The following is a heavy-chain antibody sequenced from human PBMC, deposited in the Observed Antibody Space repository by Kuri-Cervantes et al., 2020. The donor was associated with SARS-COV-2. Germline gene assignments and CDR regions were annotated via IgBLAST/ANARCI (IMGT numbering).Heavy chain of an antibody. V-gene: IGHV4-34*08. D-gene: IGHD4-17*01. J-gene: IGHJ4*02. CDR2: ITHSGST. CDR1: GFTFSSYE. CDR3: AGSPVPRDDFDY. Sequence: ESLKISCAASGFTFSSYEMNWVRQAPGKGLEWIGRITHSGSTNYNPSLRSRVTISIDTSKSQFSLTLSSVATADTAVYFCAGSPVPRDDFDYWGQGSLVTVSS.